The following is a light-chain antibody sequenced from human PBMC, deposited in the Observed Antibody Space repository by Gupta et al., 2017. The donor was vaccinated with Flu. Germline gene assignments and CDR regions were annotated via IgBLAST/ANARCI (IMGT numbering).Light chain of an antibody. V-gene: IGLV1-44*01. CDR1: SSKIGSNP. CDR3: AAWDDILWV. J-gene: IGLJ3*02. CDR2: SNT. Sequence: GQRVTSSSSGSSSKIGSNPVNWYQQLPGTDPILLNYSNTHRPSGGPDRFSGSKSGTSASLAISGLQAEDEADYYCAAWDDILWVFGGGTKLTVL.